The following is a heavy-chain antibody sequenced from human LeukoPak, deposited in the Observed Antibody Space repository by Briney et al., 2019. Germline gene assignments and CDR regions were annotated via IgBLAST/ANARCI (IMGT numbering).Heavy chain of an antibody. CDR1: GGSITSISYY. J-gene: IGHJ4*02. CDR2: IYYSGRT. D-gene: IGHD6-19*01. V-gene: IGHV4-39*01. Sequence: PSETLSLTCTVSGGSITSISYYWGWIRQPPGKGLEWIGSIYYSGRTYYNPSLKSRVTVSVDTSKNQFSLKLSSVTAADTAVYYCARQDSSGWYCNDYRGKGTLGTVSS. CDR3: ARQDSSGWYCNDY.